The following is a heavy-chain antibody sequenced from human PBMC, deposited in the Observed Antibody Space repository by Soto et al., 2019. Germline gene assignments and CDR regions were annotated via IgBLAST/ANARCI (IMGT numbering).Heavy chain of an antibody. J-gene: IGHJ4*02. Sequence: GGSLRLSCVASGFTVSSNYMSWVRQAPGKGLEWISVIYSGGSTYYTDSMKGRFTISRDNSKNTVYLQMNSLKTQDTAVYYCARLSPPQNYYDSSGYRYFDYWGEGTLVTVCS. CDR2: IYSGGST. D-gene: IGHD3-22*01. CDR3: ARLSPPQNYYDSSGYRYFDY. V-gene: IGHV3-53*01. CDR1: GFTVSSNY.